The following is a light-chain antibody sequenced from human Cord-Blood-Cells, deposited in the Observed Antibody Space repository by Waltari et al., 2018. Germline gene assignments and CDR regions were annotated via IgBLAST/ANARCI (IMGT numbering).Light chain of an antibody. CDR2: DTS. CDR1: PGAVTTGHY. CDR3: LLSYSGAWV. J-gene: IGLJ3*02. V-gene: IGLV7-46*01. Sequence: QAVVTQEPSLTVSPGGPVPLTCGSRPGAVTTGHYPYWFQQKPGQAPRTLIYDTSNKNSWTPARFSGSLLGGKAALTLSGAQPEDEAEYYCLLSYSGAWVFGGGTKLTVL.